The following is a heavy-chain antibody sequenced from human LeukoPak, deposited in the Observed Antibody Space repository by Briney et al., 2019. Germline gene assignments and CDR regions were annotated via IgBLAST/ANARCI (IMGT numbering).Heavy chain of an antibody. D-gene: IGHD3-22*01. CDR2: ISGSGGST. CDR3: ARVGEDSSGYYHPFDY. V-gene: IGHV3-23*01. CDR1: GFTFSSYA. Sequence: GGSLRLSCAASGFTFSSYAMSWVRQAPGKGLEWVSAISGSGGSTYYADSVKGRFTISSDSSKNTLYLQMNSLRAEDTAVYYCARVGEDSSGYYHPFDYWGQGTLVTVSS. J-gene: IGHJ4*02.